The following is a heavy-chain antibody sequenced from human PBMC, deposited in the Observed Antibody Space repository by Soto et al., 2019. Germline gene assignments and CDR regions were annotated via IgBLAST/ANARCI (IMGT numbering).Heavy chain of an antibody. Sequence: LGGSRRLSCAPSGFTFSSYGMHWVPQAPCKGLEWVAVISYDGSNKYYADSVKGRFTISRDNSKNTLYLQMNSLRAEDTAVYYCAKDSSGPMAYNYLDYWRQGTLVIVSS. CDR1: GFTFSSYG. CDR3: AKDSSGPMAYNYLDY. V-gene: IGHV3-30*18. D-gene: IGHD3-22*01. J-gene: IGHJ4*02. CDR2: ISYDGSNK.